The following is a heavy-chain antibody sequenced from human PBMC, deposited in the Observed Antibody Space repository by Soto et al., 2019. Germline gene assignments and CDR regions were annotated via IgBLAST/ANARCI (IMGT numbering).Heavy chain of an antibody. CDR2: ISSSSSTI. J-gene: IGHJ5*02. D-gene: IGHD3-22*01. Sequence: PGGSLRLSCAASGFTFSSYWMHWVRQAPGKGLEWVSYISSSSSTIYYADSVKGRFTISRDNAKNSLYLQMNSLRDEDTAVYYCARDSYYYDSSGYFDWFDPWGQGTLVTVSS. V-gene: IGHV3-48*02. CDR1: GFTFSSYW. CDR3: ARDSYYYDSSGYFDWFDP.